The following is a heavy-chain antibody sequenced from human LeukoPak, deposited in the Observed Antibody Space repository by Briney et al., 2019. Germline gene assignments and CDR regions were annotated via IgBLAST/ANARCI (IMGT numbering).Heavy chain of an antibody. Sequence: PGESLRLSCAGSGFIFKKSWMTWVRQAPGKGLEWVANINHDGKEKYYADSVRGRFTISRDNARNSIFLQMNSLRGDDTAVYYCAREGGYDYAEVGYWGHGTLVIVSS. CDR1: GFIFKKSW. J-gene: IGHJ4*01. CDR2: INHDGKEK. D-gene: IGHD3-16*01. CDR3: AREGGYDYAEVGY. V-gene: IGHV3-7*01.